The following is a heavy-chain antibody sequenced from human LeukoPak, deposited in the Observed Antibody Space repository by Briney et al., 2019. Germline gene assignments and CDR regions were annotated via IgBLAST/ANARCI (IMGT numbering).Heavy chain of an antibody. V-gene: IGHV1-8*01. CDR3: AREGAYCSSTSCYWFEHYYYMDV. CDR1: GYTFTSYD. Sequence: GASVKVSCKASGYTFTSYDINWVRQATGQGLEWMGWMNPNSGNTGYAQKFQGRVTMTRNTSISTAYMELSSLRSEDTAVYYCAREGAYCSSTSCYWFEHYYYMDVWGKGTTVTVSS. CDR2: MNPNSGNT. J-gene: IGHJ6*03. D-gene: IGHD2-2*01.